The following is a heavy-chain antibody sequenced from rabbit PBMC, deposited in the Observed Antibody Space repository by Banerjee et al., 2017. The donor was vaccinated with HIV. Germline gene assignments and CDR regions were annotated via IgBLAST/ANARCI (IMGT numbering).Heavy chain of an antibody. J-gene: IGHJ4*01. CDR2: IYTGTGGT. D-gene: IGHD1-1*01. Sequence: QEQLEESGGGLVQPEGSLTLTCTASGFSFSTNYEMCWVRQAPGKGLEWIGYIYTGTGGTGYATWAKGRFTISKASWTTVTLQMTSLTAADTASYFCARGDTGSRHSPFNLWGPGTLVTVS. CDR1: GFSFSTNYE. V-gene: IGHV1S45*01. CDR3: ARGDTGSRHSPFNL.